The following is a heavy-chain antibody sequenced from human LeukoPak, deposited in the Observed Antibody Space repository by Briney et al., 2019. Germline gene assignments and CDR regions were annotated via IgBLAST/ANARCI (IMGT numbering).Heavy chain of an antibody. J-gene: IGHJ4*02. CDR1: GFTFSSYE. D-gene: IGHD7-27*01. Sequence: GGSLRLSCAASGFTFSSYEMSWVRQAPGEGLEWVSAISGSAGTTYYADSVKGRFTISRDNSKNTLYLQMNSLRAEDTAVYYCAKASANCGNYYFDYWGQGTLVTVSS. CDR2: ISGSAGTT. V-gene: IGHV3-23*01. CDR3: AKASANCGNYYFDY.